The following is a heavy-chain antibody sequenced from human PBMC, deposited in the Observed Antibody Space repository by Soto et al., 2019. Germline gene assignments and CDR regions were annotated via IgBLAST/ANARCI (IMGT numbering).Heavy chain of an antibody. CDR3: ARDRGYDAHDYYYIAMDV. CDR1: GFTLRTYT. V-gene: IGHV3-21*01. Sequence: ESGGGLVKPGGSLRLSCISSGFTLRTYTMNWVLQSPGKGLEWVSGIRGFSPYTFYAESVKGRFTISRDNAKNSLYLQMDSLRAEDTAVYYCARDRGYDAHDYYYIAMDVWGQGTTVTVSS. J-gene: IGHJ6*02. D-gene: IGHD3-10*01. CDR2: IRGFSPYT.